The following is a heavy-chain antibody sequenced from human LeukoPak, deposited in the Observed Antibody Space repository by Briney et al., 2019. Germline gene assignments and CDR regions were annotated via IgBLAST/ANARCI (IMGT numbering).Heavy chain of an antibody. D-gene: IGHD3-22*01. Sequence: GGSLRLSCAASGFTFDDYAMHWVRQAPGKGLEWVSGISWNSGSIGYADSVKGRFTNSRDNAKNSLYLQMNSLRAEDTALYYCAKDMSYDSKAYDYWGQGTLVTVSS. CDR2: ISWNSGSI. CDR3: AKDMSYDSKAYDY. J-gene: IGHJ4*02. V-gene: IGHV3-9*01. CDR1: GFTFDDYA.